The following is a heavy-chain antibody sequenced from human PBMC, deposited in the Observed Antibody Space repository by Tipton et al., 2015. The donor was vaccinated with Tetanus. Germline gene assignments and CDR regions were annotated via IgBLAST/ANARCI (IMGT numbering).Heavy chain of an antibody. J-gene: IGHJ4*02. CDR1: AYIFTGYT. CDR2: INLNTGGT. Sequence: QVQLVQSGAEVKKPGASVKVSCKASAYIFTGYTMHWVRQAPGQGLEWMGWINLNTGGTNNAPKFQGRVTMTRDTYVQTAYMELTRLGSDDTAVYYCATERYSKFISTVTTPEDYWGQGTLVTVSS. CDR3: ATERYSKFISTVTTPEDY. D-gene: IGHD4-17*01. V-gene: IGHV1-2*02.